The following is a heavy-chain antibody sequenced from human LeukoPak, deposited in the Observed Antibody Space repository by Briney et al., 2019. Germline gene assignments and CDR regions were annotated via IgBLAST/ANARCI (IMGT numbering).Heavy chain of an antibody. D-gene: IGHD1-26*01. J-gene: IGHJ5*02. Sequence: VASVKVSCKTSGYTFAIYGISWVRQAPGQGLEWMGLISAYGNTNYAQNLQGRVTMTTDTSTSTAYMELSRLRSDDTAVYYCARAGDSGNLAWGQGTLVTVSS. CDR3: ARAGDSGNLA. V-gene: IGHV1-18*01. CDR1: GYTFAIYG. CDR2: ISAYGNT.